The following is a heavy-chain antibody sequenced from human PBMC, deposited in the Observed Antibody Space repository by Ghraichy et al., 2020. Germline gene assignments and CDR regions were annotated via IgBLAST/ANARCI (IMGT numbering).Heavy chain of an antibody. J-gene: IGHJ6*02. Sequence: GGSLRLSCAASGFIFSSPWMTWVRQAPGKGLEWVANIKQDGSEKYYVDSVKGRFTISRDNAKNSLYLQMNSLRAEDTAVYYCARGRGMDVWGQGTTVTVSS. CDR2: IKQDGSEK. CDR1: GFIFSSPW. V-gene: IGHV3-7*01. CDR3: ARGRGMDV.